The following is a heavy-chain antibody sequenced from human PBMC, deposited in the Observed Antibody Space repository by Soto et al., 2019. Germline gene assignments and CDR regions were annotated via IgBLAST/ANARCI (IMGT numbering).Heavy chain of an antibody. J-gene: IGHJ6*01. CDR1: GFTFSSYA. V-gene: IGHV3-30-3*01. CDR2: ISYDGSNK. Sequence: QVQLVESGGGVVQPGRSLRLSCAASGFTFSSYAMHWVRQAPGKGLEWVAVISYDGSNKYYADSVKGRFTISRDNSKNTLYLQMNSLRAEDTAVYYCARDVQLWPDYYYYGMDVW. CDR3: ARDVQLWPDYYYYGMDV. D-gene: IGHD5-18*01.